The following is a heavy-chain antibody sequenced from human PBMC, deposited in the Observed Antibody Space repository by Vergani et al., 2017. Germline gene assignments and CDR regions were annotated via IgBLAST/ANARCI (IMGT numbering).Heavy chain of an antibody. V-gene: IGHV5-51*01. J-gene: IGHJ4*02. CDR1: GYSFTSYW. D-gene: IGHD3-22*01. Sequence: EVQLVQSGAEVKQPGESLKISCKGSGYSFTSYWIGWVRQMPGKGLEWMGIIYPGDSDTRYSPSFQGQVTISADKSISTAYLQWSSLKASDTAMYYCATLYYYDSSGYYSSFDYWGQGTLVTVSS. CDR2: IYPGDSDT. CDR3: ATLYYYDSSGYYSSFDY.